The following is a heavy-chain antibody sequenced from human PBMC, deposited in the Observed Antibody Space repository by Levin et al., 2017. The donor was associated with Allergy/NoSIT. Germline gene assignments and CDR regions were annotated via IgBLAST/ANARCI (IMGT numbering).Heavy chain of an antibody. Sequence: PLASVKVSCKASGYTFTGYYMHWVRQAPGQGLEWMGWINPNSGGTNYAQKFQGRVTMTRDTSISTAYMELSRLRSDDTAVYYCARFGYSYANGDDYWGQGTLVTVSS. D-gene: IGHD5-18*01. CDR3: ARFGYSYANGDDY. CDR1: GYTFTGYY. J-gene: IGHJ4*02. V-gene: IGHV1-2*02. CDR2: INPNSGGT.